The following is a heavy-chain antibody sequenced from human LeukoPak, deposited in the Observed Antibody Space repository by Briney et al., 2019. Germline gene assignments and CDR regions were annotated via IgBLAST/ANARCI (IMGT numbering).Heavy chain of an antibody. Sequence: GASVKVSCKASGGTFSSYAISWVRQAPGQGLERMGGIIPIFGTANYAQKFQGRVTITADKPTSTAYMELSSLRSDDTAVYYCARGKVGAKTTKTYNWFDPWGQGTLVTVSS. CDR2: IIPIFGTA. J-gene: IGHJ5*02. CDR3: ARGKVGAKTTKTYNWFDP. V-gene: IGHV1-69*06. CDR1: GGTFSSYA. D-gene: IGHD1-26*01.